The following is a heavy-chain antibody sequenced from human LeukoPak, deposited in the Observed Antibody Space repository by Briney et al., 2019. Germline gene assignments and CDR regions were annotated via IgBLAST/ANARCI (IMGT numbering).Heavy chain of an antibody. CDR3: ARGERLVVAATSWFDP. Sequence: SETLSLTCTVSGGSISSGGYYWSWIRQHPGKGLEWIGYIYYSGSTYYNPSLKGRVTISVDTSKNQFSLKLSSVTAADTAVYYCARGERLVVAATSWFDPWGQGTLVTVSS. V-gene: IGHV4-31*03. D-gene: IGHD2-15*01. CDR1: GGSISSGGYY. J-gene: IGHJ5*02. CDR2: IYYSGST.